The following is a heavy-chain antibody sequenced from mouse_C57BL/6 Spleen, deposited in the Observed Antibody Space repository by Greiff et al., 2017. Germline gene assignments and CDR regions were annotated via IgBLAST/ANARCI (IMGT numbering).Heavy chain of an antibody. CDR3: ARGDDYGLDY. Sequence: QVQLQQSGAELMKPGASVKLSCKATGYTFTGYWIEWVKQRPGHGLEWIGEILPGSGSTNYTEKFKGKATFTADTSSNTAYMQLSSLTTEDSAIYYCARGDDYGLDYWGQGTPLTVSS. V-gene: IGHV1-9*01. D-gene: IGHD2-4*01. CDR1: GYTFTGYW. J-gene: IGHJ2*01. CDR2: ILPGSGST.